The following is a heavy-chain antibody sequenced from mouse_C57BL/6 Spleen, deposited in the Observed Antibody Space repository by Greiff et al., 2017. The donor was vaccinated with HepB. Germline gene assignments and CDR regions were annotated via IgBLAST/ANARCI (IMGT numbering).Heavy chain of an antibody. J-gene: IGHJ4*01. V-gene: IGHV1-64*01. D-gene: IGHD1-1*01. CDR2: IHPNSGST. Sequence: VKLQQPGAELVKPGASVKLSCKASGYTFTSYWMHWVKQRPGQGLEWIGMIHPNSGSTNYNEKFKSKATLTVDKSSSTAYMQLSSLTSEDSAVYYCARGGITTAVATGEAMDYWGQGTSVTVSS. CDR1: GYTFTSYW. CDR3: ARGGITTAVATGEAMDY.